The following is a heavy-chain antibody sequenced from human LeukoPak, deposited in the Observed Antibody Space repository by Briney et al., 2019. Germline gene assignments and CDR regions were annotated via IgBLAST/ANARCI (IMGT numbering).Heavy chain of an antibody. V-gene: IGHV3-33*01. D-gene: IGHD5-18*01. Sequence: GRSLRLSCAASGFAFSSYGMHWVRQAPGKGLEWVAVMWYDGSNKYYADSVKGRFTISRDNSKNTLYLQMNSLRAEDTAVYYCARDPVTATQDFYGMDVWGQGTTVTVSS. CDR2: MWYDGSNK. J-gene: IGHJ6*02. CDR1: GFAFSSYG. CDR3: ARDPVTATQDFYGMDV.